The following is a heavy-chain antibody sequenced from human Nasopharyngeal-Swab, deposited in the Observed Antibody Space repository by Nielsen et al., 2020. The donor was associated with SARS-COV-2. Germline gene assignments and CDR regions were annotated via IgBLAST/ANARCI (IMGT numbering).Heavy chain of an antibody. CDR3: AKGGYSGYDPLGMDV. Sequence: VRQAPGKGLEWEAVISYDGSNKYYADSVKGRFTISRDNSKNTLYLQMNSLRAEDTAVYYCAKGGYSGYDPLGMDVWGQGTTVTVSS. CDR2: ISYDGSNK. V-gene: IGHV3-30*18. J-gene: IGHJ6*02. D-gene: IGHD5-12*01.